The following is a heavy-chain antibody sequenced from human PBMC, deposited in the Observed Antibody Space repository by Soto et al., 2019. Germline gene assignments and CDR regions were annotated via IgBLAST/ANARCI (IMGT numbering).Heavy chain of an antibody. CDR1: GYSFSTSW. CDR3: ARLSRRVAQESNYFDP. J-gene: IGHJ5*02. V-gene: IGHV5-51*01. D-gene: IGHD2-8*01. Sequence: GESLKISCKVSGYSFSTSWMGWVRQLPGKGLEWMGIIYPGDSDSRYGPSFEGHVTFSVDKSISTAYLEWSSLKASDTAIYYCARLSRRVAQESNYFDPWGQGTLVTVSS. CDR2: IYPGDSDS.